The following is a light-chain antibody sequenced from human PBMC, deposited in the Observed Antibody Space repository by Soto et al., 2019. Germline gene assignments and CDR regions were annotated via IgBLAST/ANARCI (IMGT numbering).Light chain of an antibody. CDR3: HHYGDSRGT. V-gene: IGKV3-20*01. Sequence: EIVLTQSPATLSLSPGERATLSCTASQSLTTRHLGWSQQKPGQAPRLLIHGPSIRATGVPDRFSGSGSGTDFTLTISRLEPEDFAVYYCHHYGDSRGTFGQGTKVDIK. J-gene: IGKJ1*01. CDR1: QSLTTRH. CDR2: GPS.